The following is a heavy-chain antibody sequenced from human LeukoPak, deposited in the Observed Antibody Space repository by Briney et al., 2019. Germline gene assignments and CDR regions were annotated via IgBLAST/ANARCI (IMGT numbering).Heavy chain of an antibody. J-gene: IGHJ5*02. CDR2: INHSGST. CDR1: GGSFSGYY. D-gene: IGHD3-10*01. Sequence: PSETLSLTCAVYGGSFSGYYWSCIRQPPGKGQEWVGEINHSGSTNYNPSLKSRVTISVDTSRNQFSLKLSSVTAADTAVYYCARDASRGGGPYYYGSGSYTFGFDPWGQGTLVTVSS. V-gene: IGHV4-34*01. CDR3: ARDASRGGGPYYYGSGSYTFGFDP.